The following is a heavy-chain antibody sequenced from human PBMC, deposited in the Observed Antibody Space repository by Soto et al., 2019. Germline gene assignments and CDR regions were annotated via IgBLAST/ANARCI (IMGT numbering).Heavy chain of an antibody. CDR1: GGTFSSYA. CDR3: ARPDEGGYSSNHHYYYALDV. CDR2: IIPIFGTA. J-gene: IGHJ6*02. V-gene: IGHV1-69*13. Sequence: SVKVSCKASGGTFSSYAISWVRQAPGQGLEWMGGIIPIFGTANYAQKFQGRVTITADESTSTAYMELSSLGSDDTAVYYCARPDEGGYSSNHHYYYALDVWGQGTTVTVSS. D-gene: IGHD3-22*01.